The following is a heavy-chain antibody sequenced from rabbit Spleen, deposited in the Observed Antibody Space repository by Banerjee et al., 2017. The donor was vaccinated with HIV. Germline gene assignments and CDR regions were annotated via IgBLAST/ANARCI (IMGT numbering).Heavy chain of an antibody. V-gene: IGHV1S45*01. CDR1: GVSFSDKDV. CDR3: ARYDGDWGEDL. Sequence: QEQLVESGGGLVKPEGSLTLTCKASGVSFSDKDVMCWVRQAPGKGLEWVACAYAGSSGSTYSATWAKGRFTISKTSSTTVTLQMTGLTAADTATYFCARYDGDWGEDLWGPGTLVTVS. J-gene: IGHJ4*01. D-gene: IGHD4-1*01. CDR2: AYAGSSGST.